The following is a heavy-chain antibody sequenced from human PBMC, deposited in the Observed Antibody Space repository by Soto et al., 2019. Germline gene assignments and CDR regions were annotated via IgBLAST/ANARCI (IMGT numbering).Heavy chain of an antibody. D-gene: IGHD4-17*01. J-gene: IGHJ3*02. CDR2: INHSGST. CDR1: GGSFSGYY. Sequence: QVQLQQWGTGLLKPSETLSLTCAVYGGSFSGYYWSWIRQPPGKGLEWIGEINHSGSTNYNPSLKSRVTISVDTSKNQFSLKLSSVTSADTAVYYCEYGDDAFDIWGQGTMVTVSS. V-gene: IGHV4-34*01. CDR3: EYGDDAFDI.